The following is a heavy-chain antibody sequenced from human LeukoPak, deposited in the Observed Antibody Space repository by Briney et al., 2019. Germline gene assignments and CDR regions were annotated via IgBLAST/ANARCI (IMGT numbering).Heavy chain of an antibody. CDR3: AKMKSKVRGVRGSWWYFDY. D-gene: IGHD3-10*01. J-gene: IGHJ4*02. V-gene: IGHV3-23*01. CDR2: ISGSGGST. CDR1: GFTFSSYA. Sequence: GGSLRLSCAASGFTFSSYAMSWVRQAPGKGLEWVSAISGSGGSTYYADSVKGRFTISRDNYKNTLYLQMNSLRAEDTAVYYCAKMKSKVRGVRGSWWYFDYWGQGTLVTVSS.